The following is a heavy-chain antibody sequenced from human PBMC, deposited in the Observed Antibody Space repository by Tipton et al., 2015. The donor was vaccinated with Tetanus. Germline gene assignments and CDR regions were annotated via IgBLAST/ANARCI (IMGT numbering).Heavy chain of an antibody. D-gene: IGHD3-22*01. CDR1: GGSISTYY. CDR2: IYTRGNT. CDR3: ARDVWRYYDSSGYQDHDAFDI. V-gene: IGHV4-4*07. Sequence: TLSLTCTVSGGSISTYYWSWIRQPAGKGLEWIGRIYTRGNTNYNPSLKRRVTMSVDTSNTQFSLKLSSVTAADTAVYYCARDVWRYYDSSGYQDHDAFDIWGQGTMVTVSS. J-gene: IGHJ3*02.